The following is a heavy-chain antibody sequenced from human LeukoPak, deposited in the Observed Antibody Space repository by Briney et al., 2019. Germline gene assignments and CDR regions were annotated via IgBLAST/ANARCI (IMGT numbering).Heavy chain of an antibody. CDR2: MSDSDDTT. CDR1: GFPFTHFA. J-gene: IGHJ4*02. CDR3: AKSLRGYGGYDY. D-gene: IGHD4/OR15-4a*01. V-gene: IGHV3-23*01. Sequence: GGSLRLSCAASGFPFTHFAMSWVRQAPGKGLEAVATMSDSDDTTYHAASVMGRFTISRDKSKNILCLEMTSLRAEDTGKYFCAKSLRGYGGYDYWGQGTQVTVSS.